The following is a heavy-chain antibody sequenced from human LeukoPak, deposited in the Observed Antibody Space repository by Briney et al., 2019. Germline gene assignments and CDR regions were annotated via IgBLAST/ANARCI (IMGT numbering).Heavy chain of an antibody. J-gene: IGHJ4*02. D-gene: IGHD6-13*01. Sequence: SETLSLTCTVSSGSITNYYWSWIRHSSGKGLEWIGYMYYTGSAYYSPSLKSRVTISVDTSKNQFSLILTSVTAADTAMYYCARSNFSSSWDLWGQGTLVTVYS. CDR3: ARSNFSSSWDL. CDR2: MYYTGSA. V-gene: IGHV4-59*08. CDR1: SGSITNYY.